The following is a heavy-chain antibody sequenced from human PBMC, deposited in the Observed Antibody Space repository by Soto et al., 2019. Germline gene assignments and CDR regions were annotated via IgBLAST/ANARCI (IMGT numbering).Heavy chain of an antibody. V-gene: IGHV1-18*01. Sequence: QVQLVHSGAEVKKPGASVKVSCKASGYTFTSYDISGWRQAPGQGLEWMGGFSAYKGNTNYAQRLQGRVTRTTDTSTSKAYMELRSLRSDDTAVYYCARHYCTGGSCYFDYWGQGTLVTVSS. J-gene: IGHJ4*02. CDR2: FSAYKGNT. CDR3: ARHYCTGGSCYFDY. D-gene: IGHD2-15*01. CDR1: GYTFTSYD.